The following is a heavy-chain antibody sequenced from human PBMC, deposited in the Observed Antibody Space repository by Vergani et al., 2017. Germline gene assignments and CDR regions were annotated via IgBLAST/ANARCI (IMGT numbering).Heavy chain of an antibody. CDR1: GGSFSGYY. D-gene: IGHD6-13*01. V-gene: IGHV4-34*01. CDR2: INHSGST. CDR3: ARDGRRYSSSWHYYYYGMDV. J-gene: IGHJ6*02. Sequence: QVQLQQWGAGLLKPSETLSLTCAVYGGSFSGYYWSWIRQPPGKGLEWIGEINHSGSTNYNPSLKSRVTISVDTSKNQFSLKLSSVTAADTAVYYCARDGRRYSSSWHYYYYGMDVWGQGTTVTVSS.